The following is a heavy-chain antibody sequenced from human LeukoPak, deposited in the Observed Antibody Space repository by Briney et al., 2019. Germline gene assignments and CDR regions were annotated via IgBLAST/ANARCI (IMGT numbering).Heavy chain of an antibody. D-gene: IGHD2-21*01. V-gene: IGHV4-61*02. CDR1: GGSISSDTCY. Sequence: TSETLSLTCTVSGGSISSDTCYWSWIRQPAGKGLEWIGRMYNSGSTNYNLSLKSRVTISVDTSNNQFSLRLSSVAAADTAVYYCVRERTMVGGADIWGQGTKVTVSS. CDR3: VRERTMVGGADI. CDR2: MYNSGST. J-gene: IGHJ3*02.